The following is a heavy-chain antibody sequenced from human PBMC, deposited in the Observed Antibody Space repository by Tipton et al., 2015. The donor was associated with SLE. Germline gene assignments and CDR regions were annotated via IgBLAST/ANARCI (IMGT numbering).Heavy chain of an antibody. J-gene: IGHJ4*02. Sequence: GSLILSCSASGFTFANFWMHWVRQAPGKGLEWVANIKGDGSEKNYVDSVKGRFTISRDNAKNSLFLQMNSLRAEDTAVYYCLGWFRWGQGTLVTVSS. CDR3: LGWFR. V-gene: IGHV3-7*01. CDR1: GFTFANFW. CDR2: IKGDGSEK. D-gene: IGHD3-10*01.